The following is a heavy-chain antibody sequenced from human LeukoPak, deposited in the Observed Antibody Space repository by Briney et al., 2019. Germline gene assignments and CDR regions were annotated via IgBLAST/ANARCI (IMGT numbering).Heavy chain of an antibody. V-gene: IGHV4-39*01. J-gene: IGHJ4*02. CDR1: SGSISSSSFY. CDR3: ARSRVGPTDGGGFDY. D-gene: IGHD1-26*01. Sequence: PSETLSLTCTFSSGSISSSSFYWGWIRQPPGKGLEWIGSIYYSGSTYYNPSLKSRFTISVDTSKNQFSLKLISVTAADTAVYYCARSRVGPTDGGGFDYWGQGTLVTVSS. CDR2: IYYSGST.